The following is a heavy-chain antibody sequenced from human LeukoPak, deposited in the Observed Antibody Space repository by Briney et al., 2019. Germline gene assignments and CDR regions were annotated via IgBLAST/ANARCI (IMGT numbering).Heavy chain of an antibody. V-gene: IGHV4-59*12. CDR1: GGSINSYY. CDR2: INYSGST. D-gene: IGHD6-13*01. Sequence: PSVTLSLTCTVSGGSINSYYWSWIRQPPGKGLEWIGYINYSGSTNYNPSLKSRVTISVDTSKNQFSLKLSSVTAADTAVYYCARSTYSSSHRSGLSAFDIWGQGTMVTVSS. J-gene: IGHJ3*02. CDR3: ARSTYSSSHRSGLSAFDI.